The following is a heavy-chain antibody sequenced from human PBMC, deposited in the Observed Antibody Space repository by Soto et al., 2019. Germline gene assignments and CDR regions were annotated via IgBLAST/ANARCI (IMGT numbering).Heavy chain of an antibody. D-gene: IGHD3-10*01. V-gene: IGHV4-39*01. CDR2: IYYSGST. CDR1: GGSISSSSYY. CDR3: ARLWFGELLYGFDY. J-gene: IGHJ4*02. Sequence: SETLSLTCTVSGGSISSSSYYWGWLRQPPGKGLEWIGSIYYSGSTYYNPSLKSRVTISVDTSKNQFSLKLSSVTAADTAVYYCARLWFGELLYGFDYWGQGTLVTVSS.